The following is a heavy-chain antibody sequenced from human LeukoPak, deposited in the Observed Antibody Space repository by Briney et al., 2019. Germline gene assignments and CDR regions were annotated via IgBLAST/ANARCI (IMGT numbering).Heavy chain of an antibody. D-gene: IGHD5-12*01. CDR1: GFTFSNHG. Sequence: GGSLRLSCAASGFTFSNHGMHWVRQAPGKGLEWVALISFDESSEYYADSVKGRFSISRDNSKNTLYLQMNNARVDDTAVYYCAKEVGYGSPYFDYWGQGTLVTVSS. J-gene: IGHJ4*02. CDR3: AKEVGYGSPYFDY. V-gene: IGHV3-30*18. CDR2: ISFDESSE.